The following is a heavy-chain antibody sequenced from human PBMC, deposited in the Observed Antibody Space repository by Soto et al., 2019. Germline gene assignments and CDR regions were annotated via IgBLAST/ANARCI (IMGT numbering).Heavy chain of an antibody. D-gene: IGHD2-15*01. CDR2: IIPIFGTA. CDR1: GGTFSSYA. J-gene: IGHJ4*02. Sequence: ASVKVSCKASGGTFSSYAISWLRQAPGQGLEWMGGIIPIFGTANYAQKFQGRVTITADKSTSTAYMELSSLRSEDTAVYYCARDWKYCSGGSCYITSAGYYFDYWGQGTLVTVSS. V-gene: IGHV1-69*06. CDR3: ARDWKYCSGGSCYITSAGYYFDY.